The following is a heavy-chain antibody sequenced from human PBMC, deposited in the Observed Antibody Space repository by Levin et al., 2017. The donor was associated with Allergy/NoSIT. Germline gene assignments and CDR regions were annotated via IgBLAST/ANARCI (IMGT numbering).Heavy chain of an antibody. Sequence: PSETLSLTCTVSGSSISSYYWSWIRQPPGKGLEWIGYIYYSGSTNYNPSLKSRVTISVDTSKNQFSLKLSSVTAADTAVYYCARAPPLRGAEFDYWGQGTLVTVSS. CDR3: ARAPPLRGAEFDY. V-gene: IGHV4-59*01. CDR2: IYYSGST. J-gene: IGHJ4*02. CDR1: GSSISSYY.